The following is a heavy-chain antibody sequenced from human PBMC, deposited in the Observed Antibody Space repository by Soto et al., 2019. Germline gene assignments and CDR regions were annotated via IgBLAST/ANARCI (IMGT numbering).Heavy chain of an antibody. CDR3: AREKRANGYFDY. CDR2: IKQDGSEK. CDR1: GFTFSSNW. J-gene: IGHJ4*02. D-gene: IGHD6-25*01. V-gene: IGHV3-7*01. Sequence: PGGTLRRSCAACGFTFSSNWMSWVRQAPGKGLEWVANIKQDGSEKYYVDSVNGRFTISRDNAKNSPYVQMNSLRAEDTAVYYCAREKRANGYFDYWGQGT.